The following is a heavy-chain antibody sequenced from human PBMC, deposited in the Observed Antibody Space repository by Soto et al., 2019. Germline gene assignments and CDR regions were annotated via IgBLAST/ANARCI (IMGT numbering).Heavy chain of an antibody. Sequence: SETLSLTCTVSGTSITSNNYYWGWIRQPPGKGLEWIAYMYYSGNTYYNPSLKSRVTISVDTSKNQFSLKLSSVTAADTAVYYCARTSFDTSGTAADPWGQGTLVTVSS. J-gene: IGHJ5*02. CDR2: MYYSGNT. V-gene: IGHV4-31*03. CDR1: GTSITSNNYY. D-gene: IGHD3-22*01. CDR3: ARTSFDTSGTAADP.